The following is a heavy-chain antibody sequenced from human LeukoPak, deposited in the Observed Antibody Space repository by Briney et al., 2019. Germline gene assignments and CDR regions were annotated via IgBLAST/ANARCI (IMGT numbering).Heavy chain of an antibody. Sequence: SVTLSLTCSVSGVSISSYYWSWIRQPPGKGLEWIGSIYYSGSTNYYPSLKSRLTISVDTSKNQFSLKLLSVTAADTAVYYCARDHGDSSGYLDAFDIWGQGTMVTVSS. D-gene: IGHD3-22*01. J-gene: IGHJ3*02. CDR3: ARDHGDSSGYLDAFDI. CDR2: IYYSGST. CDR1: GVSISSYY. V-gene: IGHV4-59*01.